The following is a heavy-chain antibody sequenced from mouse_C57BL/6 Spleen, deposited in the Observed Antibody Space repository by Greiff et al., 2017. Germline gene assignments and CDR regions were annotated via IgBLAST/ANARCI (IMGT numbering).Heavy chain of an antibody. CDR1: GYTFTSYW. D-gene: IGHD4-1*01. V-gene: IGHV1-64*01. CDR2: IHPNSGST. CDR3: ARSKANWDDY. J-gene: IGHJ2*01. Sequence: QVQLQQPGAELVKPGASVKLSCKASGYTFTSYWMHWVKQRPGQGLEWIGMIHPNSGSTNYNEKFKSKATLTVDKSASTAYMQLSSLTSEDSAVYDCARSKANWDDYWGQGTTLTVSS.